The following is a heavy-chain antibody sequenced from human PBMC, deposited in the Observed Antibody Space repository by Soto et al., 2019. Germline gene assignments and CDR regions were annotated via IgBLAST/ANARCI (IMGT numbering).Heavy chain of an antibody. D-gene: IGHD4-17*01. CDR3: ARHGDYGGNSITNYYYGLDV. V-gene: IGHV4-39*01. CDR2: IYYSGST. J-gene: IGHJ6*02. Sequence: PSETLSLTCTVSGGSISSSSFYWGWIRQPPGKGLEWIGSIYYSGSTYYNPSLKSRVSISVDTSKNQFSLKLSSVTAADTAVYYCARHGDYGGNSITNYYYGLDVWGQGTTVTVS. CDR1: GGSISSSSFY.